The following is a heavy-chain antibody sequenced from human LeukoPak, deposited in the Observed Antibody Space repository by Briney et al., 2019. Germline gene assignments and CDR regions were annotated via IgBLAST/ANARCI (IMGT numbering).Heavy chain of an antibody. D-gene: IGHD1-1*01. J-gene: IGHJ6*02. CDR1: GFTFDDYA. V-gene: IGHV3-9*01. Sequence: GESLRLSCAASGFTFDDYAMHWVRQAPGKGLEWVSGISWNSGSIGYADSVKGRFTISRDNAKNSLYLQMNSLRAEDTALYYCAKDSAPDGTFYGMDVWGQGTTVTVSS. CDR2: ISWNSGSI. CDR3: AKDSAPDGTFYGMDV.